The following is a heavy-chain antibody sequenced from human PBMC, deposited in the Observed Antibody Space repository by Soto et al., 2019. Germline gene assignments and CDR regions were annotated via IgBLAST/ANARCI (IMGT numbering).Heavy chain of an antibody. D-gene: IGHD3-16*01. CDR1: GGSVSNDY. Sequence: ETLSLTCTVSGGSVSNDYWSWIRQPPGKGLEWIGYIYDSGSTYYNPSLKSRVTISVDTSKNQFSLKLRSVTAADTAVYYCARENWGNSNWFDPWGQGTLVTVSS. CDR2: IYDSGST. J-gene: IGHJ5*02. V-gene: IGHV4-59*02. CDR3: ARENWGNSNWFDP.